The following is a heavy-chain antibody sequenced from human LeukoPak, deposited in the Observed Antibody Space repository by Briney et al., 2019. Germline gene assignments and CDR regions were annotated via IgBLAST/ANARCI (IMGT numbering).Heavy chain of an antibody. CDR2: ISSSSSTI. CDR3: ARVEASGVVIHIFDY. Sequence: GGSLRLSCAASGFTFSSYSMNWVRQAPGKGLEWVSYISSSSSTIYYADSVKGRFTISRDNAKNSLYLQMNSLRAEDTAVYYCARVEASGVVIHIFDYWGQGTLVTVSS. D-gene: IGHD3-3*01. CDR1: GFTFSSYS. J-gene: IGHJ4*02. V-gene: IGHV3-48*01.